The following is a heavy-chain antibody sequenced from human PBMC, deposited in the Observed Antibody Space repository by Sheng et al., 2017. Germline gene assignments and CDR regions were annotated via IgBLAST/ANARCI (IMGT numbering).Heavy chain of an antibody. CDR1: GFTFSTYG. CDR3: AKDGFMIAVTSDAFDI. V-gene: IGHV3-30*02. Sequence: QVQLVESGGGVVQPGGSLRLSCAASGFTFSTYGMHWVRQAPGEGLEWVAFIRYDGSNKYYADSVKGRFTISRDNSKNTLYLQMNSLRAEDTAVYYCAKDGFMIAVTSDAFDIWGQGTMVAVSS. J-gene: IGHJ3*02. CDR2: IRYDGSNK. D-gene: IGHD3-16*01.